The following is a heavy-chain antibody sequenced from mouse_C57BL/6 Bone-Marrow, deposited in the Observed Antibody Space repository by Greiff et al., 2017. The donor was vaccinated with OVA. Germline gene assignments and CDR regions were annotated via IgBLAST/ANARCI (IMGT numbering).Heavy chain of an antibody. D-gene: IGHD2-5*01. J-gene: IGHJ2*01. CDR2: ISSGGSYT. Sequence: EVHLVESGGDLVKPGGSLTLSCAASGFTFSSYGMSWVRQTPDKRLEWVATISSGGSYTYYPDSVKGRFTISRANAKNTLYLQMSSLKSEDTAMYYCARHRSNYGGYWGQGTTLTVSS. V-gene: IGHV5-6*01. CDR3: ARHRSNYGGY. CDR1: GFTFSSYG.